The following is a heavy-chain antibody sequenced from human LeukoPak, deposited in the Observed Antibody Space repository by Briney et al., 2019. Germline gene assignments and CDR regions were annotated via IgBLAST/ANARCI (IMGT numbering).Heavy chain of an antibody. CDR1: GFTFGDYA. J-gene: IGHJ5*02. Sequence: PGGSLRLSCTASGFTFGDYAMSWVRQAPGKGLEWVGFIRSKAYGGTTEYAASVKGRFTISRDDSKSIAYLQMNSLKTEDTAVYYCTRDLGGFNWFDPWGQGTLVTVSS. D-gene: IGHD4-23*01. CDR3: TRDLGGFNWFDP. CDR2: IRSKAYGGTT. V-gene: IGHV3-49*04.